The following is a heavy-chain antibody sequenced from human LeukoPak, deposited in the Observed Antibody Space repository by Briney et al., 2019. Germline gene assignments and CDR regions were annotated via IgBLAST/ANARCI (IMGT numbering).Heavy chain of an antibody. CDR3: ATNIVGPTLDY. J-gene: IGHJ4*02. D-gene: IGHD1-26*01. CDR2: TNSDGSTT. CDR1: GFTFSSYW. V-gene: IGHV3-74*03. Sequence: GGSLRLSCAAPGFTFSSYWMHWVRQAPGKGLVWVSGTNSDGSTTAYADSVKGRFTISRDNAKNTLYLQMNSLRAEDTAVYYCATNIVGPTLDYWGQGTLVTASS.